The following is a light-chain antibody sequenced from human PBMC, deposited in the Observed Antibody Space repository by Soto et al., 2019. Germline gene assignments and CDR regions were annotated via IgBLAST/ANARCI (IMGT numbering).Light chain of an antibody. CDR1: QSVLYSSNNKNY. CDR2: WAS. J-gene: IGKJ1*01. V-gene: IGKV4-1*01. Sequence: DIVMTQSPDSLAVSLGERATINCKSSQSVLYSSNNKNYLAWYQQKPGQPPKLLIYWASTRESGVPDRFSGSGSGTDVTLTISSLQAEDVAVYHCQQYYSIPQTFGQGTKVEIK. CDR3: QQYYSIPQT.